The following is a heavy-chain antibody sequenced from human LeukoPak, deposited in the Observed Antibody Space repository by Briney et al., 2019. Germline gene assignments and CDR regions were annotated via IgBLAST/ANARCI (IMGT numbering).Heavy chain of an antibody. CDR2: IYHSGST. Sequence: SETLSLTCTVSGYSISSGYYWGWIRQPPGKGLEWIGSIYHSGSTYYNPSLKSRVTISVDTSKNQFSLKLSSVTAADTAVYYCVKDSRFSWYYHWGQGTLVTVYS. J-gene: IGHJ5*02. CDR1: GYSISSGYY. V-gene: IGHV4-38-2*02. CDR3: VKDSRFSWYYH.